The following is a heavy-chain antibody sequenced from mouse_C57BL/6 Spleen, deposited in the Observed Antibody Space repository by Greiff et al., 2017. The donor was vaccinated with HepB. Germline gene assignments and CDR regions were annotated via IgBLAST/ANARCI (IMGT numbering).Heavy chain of an antibody. J-gene: IGHJ3*01. CDR1: GYTFTDYY. D-gene: IGHD2-12*01. CDR2: INPYNGGT. Sequence: VQLKESGPVLVKPGASVKMSCKASGYTFTDYYMNWVKQSHGKSLEWIGVINPYNGGTSYNQKFKGKATLTVDKSSSTAYMELNSLTSEDSAVYYCARGSYDACLAYWGQGTLVTVS. V-gene: IGHV1-19*01. CDR3: ARGSYDACLAY.